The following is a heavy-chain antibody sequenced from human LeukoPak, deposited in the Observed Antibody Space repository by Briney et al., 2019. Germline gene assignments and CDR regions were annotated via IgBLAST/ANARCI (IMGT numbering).Heavy chain of an antibody. Sequence: GGSLRLSCAASGFTFSSYGMHWVRQAPGKGLEWVAVISYDGSNKYYADSVKGRFTISRGNSKNTLYLQMNSLRAEDTAVYYCAKDQFYDSSGYYLEAPFDYWGQGTLVTVSS. J-gene: IGHJ4*02. V-gene: IGHV3-30*18. CDR3: AKDQFYDSSGYYLEAPFDY. D-gene: IGHD3-22*01. CDR2: ISYDGSNK. CDR1: GFTFSSYG.